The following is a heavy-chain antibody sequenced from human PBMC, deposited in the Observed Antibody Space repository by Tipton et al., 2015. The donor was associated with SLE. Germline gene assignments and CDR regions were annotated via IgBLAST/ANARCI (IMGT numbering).Heavy chain of an antibody. CDR2: INHSGST. V-gene: IGHV4-34*01. CDR3: ARCSSGSPLDY. D-gene: IGHD3-10*01. J-gene: IGHJ4*02. CDR1: GGSFSVYY. Sequence: TLTLTCAVYGGSFSVYYWSWIRQPPGKGLEWIEEINHSGSTNYNPSLKSRVTISVDTSKNQFSLKLSSVTAADTAVYYCARCSSGSPLDYWGQGTLVTVSS.